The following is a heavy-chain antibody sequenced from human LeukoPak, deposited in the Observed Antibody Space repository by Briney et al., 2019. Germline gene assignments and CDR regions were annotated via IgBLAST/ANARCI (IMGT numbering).Heavy chain of an antibody. D-gene: IGHD3-10*01. Sequence: PSETLSLTCAVYGGSFSGYYWSWIRQPPGKGLEWIGEINHSGSTNYNPSLKSRVTISVGTSKNQFSLKLSSVTAADTAVYYCARGRLRGSIFDYWGQGTLVTVSS. J-gene: IGHJ4*02. CDR3: ARGRLRGSIFDY. V-gene: IGHV4-34*01. CDR2: INHSGST. CDR1: GGSFSGYY.